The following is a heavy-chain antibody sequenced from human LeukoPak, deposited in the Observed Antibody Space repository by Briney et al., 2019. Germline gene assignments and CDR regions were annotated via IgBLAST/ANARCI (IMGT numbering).Heavy chain of an antibody. CDR2: IIPIFGTT. V-gene: IGHV1-69*05. CDR3: ARDKIQLVGYFDL. J-gene: IGHJ2*01. D-gene: IGHD5-18*01. CDR1: GGTFSNYA. Sequence: SVKVSCKASGGTFSNYAISWVRQAPGHGLECMGGIIPIFGTTNYAQKFQGRVTITTDESTSTAYIELSTLSSEDTAVYYCARDKIQLVGYFDLWGRGTLVTVSS.